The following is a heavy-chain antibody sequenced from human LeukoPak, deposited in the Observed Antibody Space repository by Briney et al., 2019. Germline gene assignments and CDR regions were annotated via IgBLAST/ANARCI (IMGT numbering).Heavy chain of an antibody. J-gene: IGHJ6*03. D-gene: IGHD2-2*01. CDR1: GYTFTSYY. Sequence: GASVKVSCKASGYTFTSYYMHWVRQAPGQGLEWMGIINPSGGSTSYAQKFQGRVTMTRDTSTSTVYMELSSLRSEDTAVYYCARDRGDVVVPAAIRSDYMDVWGKGTTVTVSS. CDR3: ARDRGDVVVPAAIRSDYMDV. CDR2: INPSGGST. V-gene: IGHV1-46*01.